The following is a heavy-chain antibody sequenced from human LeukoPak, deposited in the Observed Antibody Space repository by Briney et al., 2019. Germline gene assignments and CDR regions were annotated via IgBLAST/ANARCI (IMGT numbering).Heavy chain of an antibody. V-gene: IGHV3-23*01. Sequence: GGSLRLSCAASVFTFSSYAMSWVRQAPGKGLEWGSGISGSGGSTDYADSVKGRFTISRDNSKNTLYLQMNSLRAEDTAVYYCAKTLCSGWYYFDYWGQGTLVTVSS. J-gene: IGHJ4*02. CDR2: ISGSGGST. CDR3: AKTLCSGWYYFDY. D-gene: IGHD6-19*01. CDR1: VFTFSSYA.